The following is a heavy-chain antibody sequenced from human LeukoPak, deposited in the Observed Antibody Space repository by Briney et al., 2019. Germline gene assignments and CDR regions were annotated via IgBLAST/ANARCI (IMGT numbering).Heavy chain of an antibody. J-gene: IGHJ4*02. CDR2: IRSESYAETT. D-gene: IGHD1-20*01. CDR3: VRGYDWNYLPD. V-gene: IGHV3-49*04. CDR1: GFIFADYA. Sequence: PGGSLRLSCKGSGFIFADYAMTWVRQAPGKGLEWVGFIRSESYAETTDYGTAVKGRFTISRDDSRRIVYLQMNSLKTEDTAVYFCVRGYDWNYLPDWGQGILATASP.